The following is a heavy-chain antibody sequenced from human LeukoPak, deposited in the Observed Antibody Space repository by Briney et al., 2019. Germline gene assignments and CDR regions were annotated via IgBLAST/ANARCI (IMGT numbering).Heavy chain of an antibody. CDR3: ARFMSSTSLAYYFDY. D-gene: IGHD2-2*01. J-gene: IGHJ4*02. CDR1: GGSFSGYY. V-gene: IGHV4-34*01. CDR2: INHSGST. Sequence: SETLSLTCAVYGGSFSGYYWSWIRQPPGKGLEWIGKINHSGSTNYNPSLKSRVTISVDTSKNQFSLKLSSVTAADTAVYYCARFMSSTSLAYYFDYWGQGTLVTVSS.